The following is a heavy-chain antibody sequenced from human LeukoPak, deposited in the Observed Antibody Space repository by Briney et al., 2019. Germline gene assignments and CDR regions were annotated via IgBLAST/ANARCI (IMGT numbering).Heavy chain of an antibody. Sequence: GGSLRLSCADSGITFSAYGMHWVRQVPGKGLEWVAVISHDGSNYYYADSVKGRFTISRDNSKNTLYLQMNSLRTEDTAVYYCAKATGSSWYYFDDWGLGTLVTVSS. J-gene: IGHJ4*02. CDR2: ISHDGSNY. D-gene: IGHD6-13*01. CDR1: GITFSAYG. V-gene: IGHV3-30*18. CDR3: AKATGSSWYYFDD.